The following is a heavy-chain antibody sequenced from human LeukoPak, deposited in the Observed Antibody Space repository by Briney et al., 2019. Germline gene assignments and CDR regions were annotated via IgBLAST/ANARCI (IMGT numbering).Heavy chain of an antibody. D-gene: IGHD3-22*01. J-gene: IGHJ5*02. Sequence: SETLSLTCTVSGGSISSGDYSWSWIRQPPGKGLEWIAYMYYSGSTYYNPSLKSRVTMSADTSKNQLSLKLSSVTAADTAVYYCARPYYYDSRIDPWGQGILVTVSS. CDR2: MYYSGST. CDR1: GGSISSGDYS. V-gene: IGHV4-30-4*01. CDR3: ARPYYYDSRIDP.